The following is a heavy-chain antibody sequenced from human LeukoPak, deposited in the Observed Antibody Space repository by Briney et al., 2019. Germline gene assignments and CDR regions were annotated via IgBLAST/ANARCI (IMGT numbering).Heavy chain of an antibody. CDR1: GGSISSGGYC. D-gene: IGHD5-24*01. CDR3: ARAPLYGYNQD. CDR2: IYTSGST. J-gene: IGHJ4*02. V-gene: IGHV4-61*02. Sequence: SETLSLTCTVSGGSISSGGYCWSWIRQPAGKGLEWIGRIYTSGSTNYNPSLKSRVTISVDTSKNQFSLKLSSVTAADTAVYYCARAPLYGYNQDWGQGTLVTVSS.